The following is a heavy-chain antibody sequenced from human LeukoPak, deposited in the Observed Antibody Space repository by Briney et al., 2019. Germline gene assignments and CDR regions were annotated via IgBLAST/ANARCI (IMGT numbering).Heavy chain of an antibody. CDR1: GGSISSGDYY. CDR2: ISSSGIS. V-gene: IGHV4-30-4*01. Sequence: SETLSLTCTVSGGSISSGDYYWSWIRQPPGQGLEWIGYISSSGISYYNPSLKSRIALSIDTSRNQFSLKIYSVTAADTAVYYCATVLRDWGSSWYYFDYWGQGTLVTVSS. CDR3: ATVLRDWGSSWYYFDY. D-gene: IGHD6-13*01. J-gene: IGHJ4*02.